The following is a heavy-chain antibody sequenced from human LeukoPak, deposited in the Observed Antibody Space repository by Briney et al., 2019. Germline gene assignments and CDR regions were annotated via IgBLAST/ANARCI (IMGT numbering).Heavy chain of an antibody. V-gene: IGHV1-8*01. CDR1: GYTFTSYD. CDR2: MNPNSGNT. Sequence: ASVKVSCKASGYTFTSYDINWVRQATGQGLEWMGWMNPNSGNTGYAQKFQGRVTMTRNTSISTAYMELSSLRSEDTAVYYCARRGLAAAFNWFDPWGQGTLVTVSS. D-gene: IGHD2-15*01. CDR3: ARRGLAAAFNWFDP. J-gene: IGHJ5*02.